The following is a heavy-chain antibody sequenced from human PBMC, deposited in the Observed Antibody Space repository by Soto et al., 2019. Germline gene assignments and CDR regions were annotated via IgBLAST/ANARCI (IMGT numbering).Heavy chain of an antibody. Sequence: QVQLVESGGGVVQPGRSLRLSCAASGFTFSSYAMHWVRQAPGKGLEWVAVISYDGSNKYYADSVKGRFTISRDNSSNXXYLQMNSLRAEDTAVYYCARDPLWGTAMVLWYFDLWGRGTLVTVSS. CDR3: ARDPLWGTAMVLWYFDL. CDR2: ISYDGSNK. D-gene: IGHD5-18*01. CDR1: GFTFSSYA. V-gene: IGHV3-30-3*01. J-gene: IGHJ2*01.